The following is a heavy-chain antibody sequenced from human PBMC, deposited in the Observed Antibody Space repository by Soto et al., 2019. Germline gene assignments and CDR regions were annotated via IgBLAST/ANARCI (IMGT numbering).Heavy chain of an antibody. V-gene: IGHV4-59*08. CDR3: ATESGSTYGYFDY. D-gene: IGHD4-17*01. CDR2: IYYSGST. CDR1: GGSISSYY. J-gene: IGHJ4*02. Sequence: PSETLSLTCTVSGGSISSYYWSWIRQPPGKGLEWIGYIYYSGSTNYNPSLKSRVTMSVDRSKTQFTLRLTSVTAADTAVYFCATESGSTYGYFDYWGQGTQVTVSS.